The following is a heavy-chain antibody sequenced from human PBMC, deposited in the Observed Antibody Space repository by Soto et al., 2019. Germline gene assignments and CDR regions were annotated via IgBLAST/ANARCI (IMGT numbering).Heavy chain of an antibody. Sequence: GGSQRLSCAAAGFTFRAYAMGWVRQAPGKGLEWVSALTDSGGSTYYADSVKGRFTISRDNSKNTLFLQMNSLRAEDTAVYYCAKKSSGNSYFYFDYWGQGALVTVSS. CDR2: LTDSGGST. V-gene: IGHV3-23*01. D-gene: IGHD3-22*01. J-gene: IGHJ4*02. CDR3: AKKSSGNSYFYFDY. CDR1: GFTFRAYA.